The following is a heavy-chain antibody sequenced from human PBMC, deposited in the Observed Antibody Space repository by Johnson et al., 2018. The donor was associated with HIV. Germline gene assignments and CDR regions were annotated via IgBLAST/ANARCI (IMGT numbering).Heavy chain of an antibody. V-gene: IGHV3-30*18. CDR3: AKSTQATIARESGPYGAFDI. Sequence: QMQLVESGGGVVQPGRSLRLSCAVSGFTLSSYVMHWVRQAPGKGLEWVAVISYDGSNKYYADSVKGRFIISRDNSKNTLYLQMNSLRAEDTALYYCAKSTQATIARESGPYGAFDIWGQGTMVTVSS. CDR1: GFTLSSYV. CDR2: ISYDGSNK. J-gene: IGHJ3*02. D-gene: IGHD3-10*01.